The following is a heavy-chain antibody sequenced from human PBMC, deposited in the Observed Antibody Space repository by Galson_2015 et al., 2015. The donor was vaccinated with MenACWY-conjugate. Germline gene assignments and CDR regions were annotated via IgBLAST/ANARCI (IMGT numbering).Heavy chain of an antibody. J-gene: IGHJ4*02. CDR2: IKQDGSEK. V-gene: IGHV3-7*03. D-gene: IGHD3-22*01. CDR1: GFTFSSYW. Sequence: SLRLSCAASGFTFSSYWMSWVRQAPGKGLEWVANIKQDGSEKYYVDSVKGRFTISRDNAKNSLYLQMNSLRAEDTAVYYCARDNYYDSSGYYWGLGYFDYWGQGTLVTVSS. CDR3: ARDNYYDSSGYYWGLGYFDY.